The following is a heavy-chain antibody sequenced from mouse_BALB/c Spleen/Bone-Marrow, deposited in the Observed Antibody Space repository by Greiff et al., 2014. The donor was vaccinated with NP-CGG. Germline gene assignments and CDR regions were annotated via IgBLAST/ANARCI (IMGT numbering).Heavy chain of an antibody. CDR2: LWAGGST. J-gene: IGHJ4*01. D-gene: IGHD1-1*01. Sequence: VQRVESGPGLVAPSQSLSITCTVSGFSLTDYGVHWVRQPPGKGLGWLGVLWAGGSTNYNSTLMSRLSISKDNSKSQVFLKMNSLQTDDTAMYYCAREGRGYYGSSGYAMDYWGQGTSVTVSS. V-gene: IGHV2-9*02. CDR3: AREGRGYYGSSGYAMDY. CDR1: GFSLTDYG.